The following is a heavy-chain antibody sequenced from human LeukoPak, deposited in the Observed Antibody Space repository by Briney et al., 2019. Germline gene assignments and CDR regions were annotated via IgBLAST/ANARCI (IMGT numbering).Heavy chain of an antibody. Sequence: PGRSLRLSCAASGFTFDDYAMHWVRQAPGKGLEWVSGISWNSGSIGYADSVKGRFTISRDNAMNSLYLQMNSLRAEDTALYYCAKGSMTAYYYYGMDVWGQGTTVTVSS. J-gene: IGHJ6*02. CDR1: GFTFDDYA. CDR3: AKGSMTAYYYYGMDV. CDR2: ISWNSGSI. V-gene: IGHV3-9*01. D-gene: IGHD2/OR15-2a*01.